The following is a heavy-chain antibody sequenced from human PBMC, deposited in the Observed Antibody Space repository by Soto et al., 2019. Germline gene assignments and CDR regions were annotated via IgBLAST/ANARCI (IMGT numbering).Heavy chain of an antibody. Sequence: SGPTLVNPTQTLTLTCTLSGFSLSTSGVGVGWISQPPEKALEWLALIYWDDDKRYSPSLKSRLTITMDTSKNKVVITMTNMDLVYTAIYFCFWDCSGGSCSGPDYYYYGMDVWGQGT. J-gene: IGHJ6*02. CDR2: IYWDDDK. CDR1: GFSLSTSGVG. V-gene: IGHV2-5*02. CDR3: FWDCSGGSCSGPDYYYYGMDV. D-gene: IGHD2-15*01.